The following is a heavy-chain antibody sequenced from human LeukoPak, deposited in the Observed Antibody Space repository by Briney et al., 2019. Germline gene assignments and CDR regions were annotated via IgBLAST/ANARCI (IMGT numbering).Heavy chain of an antibody. CDR3: ARDRNYFVA. CDR2: ISVYNGKT. CDR1: GYNFDSYG. J-gene: IGHJ4*02. Sequence: ASVKVSCKTSGYNFDSYGISWVRQAPGHGREWLGWISVYNGKTNYTHNFQGRVTLTADTSTSTVYLELKSLTSDDTAVYFCARDRNYFVAWGQGTLVTVSS. V-gene: IGHV1-18*01.